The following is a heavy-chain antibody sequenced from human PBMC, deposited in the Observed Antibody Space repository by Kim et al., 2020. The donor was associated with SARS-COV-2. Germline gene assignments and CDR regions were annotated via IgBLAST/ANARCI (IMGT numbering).Heavy chain of an antibody. CDR2: ISGRGITI. CDR3: AREGAVATTLDY. Sequence: GGSLRLSCAASGFTFSSYEMNWVRQAPGKGLEWVSYISGRGITIYYADSVKGRFTISRDNAKNSLYLQMNSLRAEDTAVYYCAREGAVATTLDYWGQGTLVTVSS. D-gene: IGHD5-12*01. CDR1: GFTFSSYE. V-gene: IGHV3-48*03. J-gene: IGHJ4*02.